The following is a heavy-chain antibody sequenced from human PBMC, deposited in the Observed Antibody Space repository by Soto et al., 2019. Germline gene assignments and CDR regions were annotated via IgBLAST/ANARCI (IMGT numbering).Heavy chain of an antibody. CDR3: ARDNRWSGYGMDV. D-gene: IGHD3-3*01. V-gene: IGHV3-33*01. CDR2: IWYDGSNK. J-gene: IGHJ6*02. CDR1: GFSFSSYG. Sequence: GFLRVSCAVSGFSFSSYGMHWVRQAPGKGLEWVAVIWYDGSNKYYADSVKGRFTISRDNSKNTLYLQMNSLRAEDTAVYYWARDNRWSGYGMDVWGQGTTVTVSS.